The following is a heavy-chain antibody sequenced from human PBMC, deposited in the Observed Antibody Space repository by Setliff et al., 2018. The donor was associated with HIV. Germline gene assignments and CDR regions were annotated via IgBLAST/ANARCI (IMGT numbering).Heavy chain of an antibody. CDR1: GFTFSRYA. CDR3: AKPLTQWGVSPYHYAVDV. J-gene: IGHJ6*02. CDR2: ISGSGGST. D-gene: IGHD1-26*01. V-gene: IGHV3-23*01. Sequence: GGSLRLSCAASGFTFSRYAMSWVRQAPGKGLEWVSSISGSGGSTYYADSVKGRFTISRDNDRNTLYLQMNSLRAEDTAVYYCAKPLTQWGVSPYHYAVDVWGQGTTVTVSS.